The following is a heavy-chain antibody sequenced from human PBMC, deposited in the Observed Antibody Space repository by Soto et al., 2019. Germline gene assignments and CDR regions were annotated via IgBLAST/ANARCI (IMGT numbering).Heavy chain of an antibody. D-gene: IGHD2-8*01. CDR2: IWYDGSNK. V-gene: IGHV3-33*01. J-gene: IGHJ4*01. CDR1: GFSLRSYV. Sequence: PGGFLRLSCAASGFSLRSYVMHLVRQAPGKWLEWVAIIWYDGSNKYYADSVKGRFTISRDNSKNTLSLQMNSLRAEDTAVYYCARDGYCTHDACYNGEDYWG. CDR3: ARDGYCTHDACYNGEDY.